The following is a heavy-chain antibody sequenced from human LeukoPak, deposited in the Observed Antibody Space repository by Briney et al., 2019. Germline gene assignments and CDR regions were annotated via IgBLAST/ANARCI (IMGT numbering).Heavy chain of an antibody. Sequence: SETLSLTCAVSGYSISSGYYWGWIRQPPGKGLEWIGSIYHSGSTYYNPSLKSRVTISVDTSKNQLSLKLSSVTAADTAVYYCAREEYGDYFIDIWGQGTMVTVSS. CDR3: AREEYGDYFIDI. D-gene: IGHD4-17*01. CDR2: IYHSGST. J-gene: IGHJ3*02. CDR1: GYSISSGYY. V-gene: IGHV4-38-2*02.